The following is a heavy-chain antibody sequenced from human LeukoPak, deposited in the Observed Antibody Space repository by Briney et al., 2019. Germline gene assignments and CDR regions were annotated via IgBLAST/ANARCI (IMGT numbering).Heavy chain of an antibody. J-gene: IGHJ5*02. Sequence: GGYLRLSCAASGFTFSNYEMNWVRQAPGKELEGVSYISSSGRTIYYADSVKGRFTISRDNAKNSLYLQMNSLRAEDTAVYYCARSYYGSGSYKAYFDPWGQGTLVTVSS. CDR1: GFTFSNYE. CDR3: ARSYYGSGSYKAYFDP. V-gene: IGHV3-48*03. D-gene: IGHD3-10*01. CDR2: ISSSGRTI.